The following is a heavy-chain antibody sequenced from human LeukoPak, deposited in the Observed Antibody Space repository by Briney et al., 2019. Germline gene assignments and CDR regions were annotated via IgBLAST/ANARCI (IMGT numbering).Heavy chain of an antibody. V-gene: IGHV5-51*01. D-gene: IGHD3-10*02. CDR1: GYRFTSYW. Sequence: GESLEISCKGSGYRFTSYWIGWVRQMPGKGLEWMGIIYPGDSDTRYSPSFQGQVTISADKSISTAYLQWSSLKASDTAMYSCESRLRCCAFDIWGQGTMVTVSS. CDR2: IYPGDSDT. J-gene: IGHJ3*02. CDR3: ESRLRCCAFDI.